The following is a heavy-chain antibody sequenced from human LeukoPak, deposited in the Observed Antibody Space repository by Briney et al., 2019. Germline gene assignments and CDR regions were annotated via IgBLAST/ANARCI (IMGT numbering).Heavy chain of an antibody. CDR2: IKQDGSEN. D-gene: IGHD1-1*01. J-gene: IGHJ4*02. CDR3: VRGAYNWGR. CDR1: GVTFSTYW. Sequence: GGSLRLSCAASGVTFSTYWMTWARQAPGKGLEWVANIKQDGSENYYVDSVKGRFTISRDNAKNSVYLQMNSLRAEVTAVYYCVRGAYNWGRWGQGTLVTVSS. V-gene: IGHV3-7*05.